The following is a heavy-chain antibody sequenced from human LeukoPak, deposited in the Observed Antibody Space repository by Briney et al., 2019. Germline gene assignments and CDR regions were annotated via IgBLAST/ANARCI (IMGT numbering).Heavy chain of an antibody. CDR1: GFTFSNYG. D-gene: IGHD3-10*01. Sequence: GGSLRLSCAASGFTFSNYGMHWVRQAPGKGLEWVAVISYDGSNKYYPDSVKGRFTISRDNSKNTLYLQMNSLRAEDMAVYYCAKDSGRLAALVRGVIPRNYWGQGTLATVSS. V-gene: IGHV3-30*18. J-gene: IGHJ4*02. CDR3: AKDSGRLAALVRGVIPRNY. CDR2: ISYDGSNK.